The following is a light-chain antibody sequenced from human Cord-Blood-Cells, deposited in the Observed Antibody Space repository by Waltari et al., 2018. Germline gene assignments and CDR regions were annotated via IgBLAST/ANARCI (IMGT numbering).Light chain of an antibody. CDR3: CSYAGSFVV. CDR1: SSDVGGYNY. J-gene: IGLJ2*01. CDR2: DVS. Sequence: QSALTRPRSVSGSPGQSATISCTGTSSDVGGYNYVSWYQQHPGKAPKLMIYDVSKRPSGVPDRFSGSKSGNTASLTISGLQAEDEADYYCCSYAGSFVVFGGGTKLTVL. V-gene: IGLV2-11*01.